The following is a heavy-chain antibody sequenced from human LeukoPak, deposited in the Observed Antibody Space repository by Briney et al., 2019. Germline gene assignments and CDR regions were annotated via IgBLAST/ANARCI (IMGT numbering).Heavy chain of an antibody. V-gene: IGHV4-59*12. J-gene: IGHJ5*02. CDR1: GGSISSYY. D-gene: IGHD2-2*01. CDR3: AREILILGYCGSTSCYDFDP. Sequence: SETLSLTCTVSGGSISSYYWSWIRQPPGKGLEWIGYIYYSGSTNYNPSLKSRVTMSVDTSKNQFSLKLSSVNAADTAVYYCAREILILGYCGSTSCYDFDPWGQGTLVTVSS. CDR2: IYYSGST.